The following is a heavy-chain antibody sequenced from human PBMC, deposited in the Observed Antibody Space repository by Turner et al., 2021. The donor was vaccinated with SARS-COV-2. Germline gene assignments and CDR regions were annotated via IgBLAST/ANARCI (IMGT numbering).Heavy chain of an antibody. Sequence: VQLVESGGGVVQPGRSLRLSCAASGFSFSSYGMHWVRQAPGKGLEWVGRIKSKTEGGTKDYAAPVKGRFTISRDDSKNTVYLQMNSLKTEDTAVYYCTTDIGPITIFGVATRYGMDVWGQGTTVTVSS. V-gene: IGHV3-15*01. J-gene: IGHJ6*02. CDR3: TTDIGPITIFGVATRYGMDV. CDR2: IKSKTEGGTK. D-gene: IGHD3-3*01. CDR1: GFSFSSYG.